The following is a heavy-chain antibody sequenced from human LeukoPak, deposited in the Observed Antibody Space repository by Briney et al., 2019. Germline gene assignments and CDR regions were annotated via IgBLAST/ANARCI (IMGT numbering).Heavy chain of an antibody. D-gene: IGHD3-22*01. V-gene: IGHV3-64D*06. CDR2: IRSNGGST. CDR3: GTSTYYYDSSGYPGDY. J-gene: IGHJ4*02. CDR1: GFTFSSYA. Sequence: QPGGSLRLSCSASGFTFSSYAMHWVRQAPGKGLEYVSAIRSNGGSTYYADSVKGRFTISRDNSKNTLYLQMSSLRAEDTAVYYCGTSTYYYDSSGYPGDYWGQGTLVTVSS.